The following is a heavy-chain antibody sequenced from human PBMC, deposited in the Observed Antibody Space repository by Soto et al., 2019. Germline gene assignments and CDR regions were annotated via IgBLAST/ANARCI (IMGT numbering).Heavy chain of an antibody. J-gene: IGHJ6*02. V-gene: IGHV3-48*02. D-gene: IGHD3-10*01. CDR1: GFTFSSYS. Sequence: PGGSLRLSCAASGFTFSSYSMNWVRQAPGKGLEWVSYISSSSSTIYYADSVKGRFTISRDNAKNSLYLQMNSLRDEDTAVYYCARDILPTMVPSPYYYYYGMDVWGQGTTVTVSS. CDR3: ARDILPTMVPSPYYYYYGMDV. CDR2: ISSSSSTI.